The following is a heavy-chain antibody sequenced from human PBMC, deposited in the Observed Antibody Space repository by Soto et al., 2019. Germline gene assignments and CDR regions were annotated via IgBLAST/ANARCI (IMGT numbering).Heavy chain of an antibody. V-gene: IGHV5-51*01. J-gene: IGHJ6*02. CDR2: IYPGDSDT. CDR3: ARFISFNPEYYYYYGMDV. CDR1: GYSFTSYC. D-gene: IGHD3-16*02. Sequence: PGESLKISSKGSGYSFTSYCIGWVSQMPGKGLEGMGIIYPGDSDTRYSPSFQGQVTISADKSISTAYLQWSSLKASDTAMYYCARFISFNPEYYYYYGMDVWGQGTTVTVSS.